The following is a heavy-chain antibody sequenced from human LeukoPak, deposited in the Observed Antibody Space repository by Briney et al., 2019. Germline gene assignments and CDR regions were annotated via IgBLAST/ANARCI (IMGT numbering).Heavy chain of an antibody. CDR3: ARLSDYGDYDY. V-gene: IGHV4-4*07. D-gene: IGHD4-17*01. Sequence: SETLSLTCTVTGDSMGTYYWSFIRQPAGKGLEWIGRIHTSGTTWYNPSLKSRVTISVDTSKNQFSLKLSSVTAADTAVYYCARLSDYGDYDYWGQGTLVTVSS. CDR1: GDSMGTYY. J-gene: IGHJ4*02. CDR2: IHTSGTT.